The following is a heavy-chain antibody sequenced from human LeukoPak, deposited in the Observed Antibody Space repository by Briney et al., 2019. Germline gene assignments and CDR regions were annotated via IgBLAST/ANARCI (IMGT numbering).Heavy chain of an antibody. CDR2: IYHSGST. V-gene: IGHV4-30-2*01. J-gene: IGHJ4*02. D-gene: IGHD6-6*01. CDR3: ARVSRSSSPYYFDY. Sequence: PSQTLSLTCTVSGGSISSGGYYWSWIRQPPGKGLEWIGYIYHSGSTYYNASLKSRVTISVDRSKNQFSLKLSSVTAADTAVYYCARVSRSSSPYYFDYWGQGTLVTV. CDR1: GGSISSGGYY.